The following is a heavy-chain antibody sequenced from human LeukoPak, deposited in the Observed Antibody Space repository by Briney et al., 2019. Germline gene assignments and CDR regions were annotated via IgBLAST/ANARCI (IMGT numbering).Heavy chain of an antibody. Sequence: GGSLRLSCAASGFTFGDYAMHWVRQAPGKGLEWVAVISYDGSNKYYADSVKGRFTISRDNSKNTLYLQMNSLRTEDTAVYYCAKLVGRIQLWLPGSDWGQGTLVTVSS. CDR1: GFTFGDYA. J-gene: IGHJ4*02. CDR2: ISYDGSNK. CDR3: AKLVGRIQLWLPGSD. D-gene: IGHD5-18*01. V-gene: IGHV3-30*18.